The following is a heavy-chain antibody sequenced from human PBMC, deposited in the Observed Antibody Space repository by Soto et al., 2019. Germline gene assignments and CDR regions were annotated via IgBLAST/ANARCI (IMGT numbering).Heavy chain of an antibody. CDR3: ASRPADGSSWDGIPPDRRHAMDV. D-gene: IGHD6-13*01. J-gene: IGHJ6*02. Sequence: GGSVKVSCKASGYNFTSYDINWARQAPGQGVEWMGVINPSGGITNYAQKFQGRVSMTRDTSTSTVYMELRRLRSEESAVDSCASRPADGSSWDGIPPDRRHAMDVWGQGTTVTISS. V-gene: IGHV1-46*01. CDR2: INPSGGIT. CDR1: GYNFTSYD.